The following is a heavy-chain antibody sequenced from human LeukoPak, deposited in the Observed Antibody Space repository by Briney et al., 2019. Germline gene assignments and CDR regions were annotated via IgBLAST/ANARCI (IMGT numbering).Heavy chain of an antibody. V-gene: IGHV3-21*01. Sequence: PGGSLRLSCAASGFTFSSYSMNWVRQAPGKGLEWVSSISSSSSYIYYADSVKGRFTISRDNAKNPLYLQMNSLRAEDTAVYYCATQDYVWGSLNAFDIWGQGTMVTVSS. CDR1: GFTFSSYS. J-gene: IGHJ3*02. CDR2: ISSSSSYI. CDR3: ATQDYVWGSLNAFDI. D-gene: IGHD3-16*01.